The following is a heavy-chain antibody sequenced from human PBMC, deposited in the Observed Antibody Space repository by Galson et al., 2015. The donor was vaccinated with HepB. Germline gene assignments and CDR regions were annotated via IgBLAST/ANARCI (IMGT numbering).Heavy chain of an antibody. CDR1: GYTFTSYG. J-gene: IGHJ6*02. V-gene: IGHV1-18*04. CDR3: ARLLWFGERPYGMDV. CDR2: ISAYNGNT. D-gene: IGHD3-10*01. Sequence: SVKVSCKASGYTFTSYGISWVRQAPGQGLEWMGWISAYNGNTNYAQKLQGRVTMTTDTSTSTAYMELRSLRSDDTAVYYCARLLWFGERPYGMDVWGQGTTVTVSS.